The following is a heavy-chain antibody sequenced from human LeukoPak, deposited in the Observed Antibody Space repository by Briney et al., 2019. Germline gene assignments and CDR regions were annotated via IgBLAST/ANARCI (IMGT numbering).Heavy chain of an antibody. CDR3: ARDQDWAFDY. CDR1: GFTFSSYS. J-gene: IGHJ4*02. CDR2: ISSSGSSI. Sequence: PGGSLRLSCVASGFTFSSYSMNWVRQAPGKGLEWVSYISSSGSSIKYADSVKGRFALSRDNAKNSLYLQMNSLRDEDTAVYYCARDQDWAFDYWGQGTLVPVSS. D-gene: IGHD3-9*01. V-gene: IGHV3-48*02.